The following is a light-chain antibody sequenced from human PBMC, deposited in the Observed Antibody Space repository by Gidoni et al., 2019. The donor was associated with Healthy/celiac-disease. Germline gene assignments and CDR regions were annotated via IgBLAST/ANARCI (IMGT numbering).Light chain of an antibody. CDR1: QSVSSSY. Sequence: IVLAQSPGTLSLSPGERATLYCRASQSVSSSYLAWYQQKPGQALRRLIYGASSRATGIPDRFSGSGSGTDFTLTISRLEPEDFAVYYCQQYGSSPPFTFGPGTKVDIK. J-gene: IGKJ3*01. CDR3: QQYGSSPPFT. CDR2: GAS. V-gene: IGKV3-20*01.